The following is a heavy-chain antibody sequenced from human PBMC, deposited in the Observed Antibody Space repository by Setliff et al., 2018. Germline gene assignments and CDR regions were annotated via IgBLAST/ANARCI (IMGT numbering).Heavy chain of an antibody. Sequence: GASVKVSCKASGYIFSAYHVHWVRQAPGQGPEWVGCIRPLRGDTKSAQKFQGRLTMTGDASTNTAFMELTGLTSDDTAVYYCARAPSGTGFYHFFSYMDVWGKGTTVTVSS. CDR1: GYIFSAYH. CDR3: ARAPSGTGFYHFFSYMDV. CDR2: IRPLRGDT. V-gene: IGHV1-2*02. J-gene: IGHJ6*03. D-gene: IGHD1-7*01.